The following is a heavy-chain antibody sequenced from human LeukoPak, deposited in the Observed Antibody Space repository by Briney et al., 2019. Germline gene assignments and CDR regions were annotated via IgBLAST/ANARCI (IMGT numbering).Heavy chain of an antibody. CDR1: GFTFSRYA. CDR3: AKDEPDYYDSSGSIDY. V-gene: IGHV3-23*01. J-gene: IGHJ4*02. D-gene: IGHD3-22*01. Sequence: GGSLRLSCAASGFTFSRYAMSWVRQAPGKGLEWDSAISGSGGNTYYADSVKGRFTISRDNSKNTLYQQMNSLRAEDTAVYYCAKDEPDYYDSSGSIDYWGQGTLVTVSS. CDR2: ISGSGGNT.